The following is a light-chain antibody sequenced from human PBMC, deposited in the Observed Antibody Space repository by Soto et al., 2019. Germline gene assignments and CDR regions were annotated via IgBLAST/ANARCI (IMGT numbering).Light chain of an antibody. CDR3: QQYDQWWT. CDR2: GAS. CDR1: QSVSSN. Sequence: EVVMTQSPDTLSVSPGERATLSCRASQSVSSNLAWYQQKLGQAPRLLIYGASTRATGISAKFSGSGSGTEFSLTINSLQSEDFGVYFCQQYDQWWTFGQGTKVEIK. J-gene: IGKJ1*01. V-gene: IGKV3-15*01.